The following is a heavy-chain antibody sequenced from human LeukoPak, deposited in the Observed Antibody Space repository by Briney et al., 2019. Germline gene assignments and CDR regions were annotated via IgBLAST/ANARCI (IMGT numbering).Heavy chain of an antibody. CDR3: ANSIRYDFWSGIDY. CDR2: ISGSGGST. D-gene: IGHD3-3*01. J-gene: IGHJ4*02. CDR1: GFTFSSYA. V-gene: IGHV3-23*01. Sequence: GGSLRLSCAASGFTFSSYAMSWVRQAPGKGLEWVSAISGSGGSTYYADSVKGRFTISRDNSKNTLYLQMNSLRAEGTAVYYCANSIRYDFWSGIDYWGQGTLVTVSS.